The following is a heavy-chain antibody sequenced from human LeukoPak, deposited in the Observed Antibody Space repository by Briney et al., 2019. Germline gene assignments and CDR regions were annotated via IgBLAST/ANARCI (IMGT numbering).Heavy chain of an antibody. Sequence: GRSLRLSCAASGFTFSSYAMHWVRQAPGKGLEGVAVISYDGSNKYYADSVKGRFTISRDNSKNTLYLQMNSLRAEDTAVYYCAASGQQLGDYWGQGTLVTVSS. CDR1: GFTFSSYA. CDR3: AASGQQLGDY. V-gene: IGHV3-30*04. D-gene: IGHD6-13*01. CDR2: ISYDGSNK. J-gene: IGHJ4*02.